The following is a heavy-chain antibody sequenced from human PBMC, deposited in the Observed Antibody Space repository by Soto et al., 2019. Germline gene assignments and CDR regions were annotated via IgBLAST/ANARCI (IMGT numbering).Heavy chain of an antibody. CDR1: GYPVTAYY. V-gene: IGHV1-2*02. J-gene: IGHJ3*02. D-gene: IGHD3-3*01. Sequence: QLHLVQSGAVVKKPGASVTVSCSASGYPVTAYYMHWVRQAPGRGLEWMGGINPATGAAKYTQTCQGRVTMTRDTSTGTGFMELSRLTSGDTAVFYCARGGGVGVAGSAAFDMWGQGTLVTVSS. CDR3: ARGGGVGVAGSAAFDM. CDR2: INPATGAA.